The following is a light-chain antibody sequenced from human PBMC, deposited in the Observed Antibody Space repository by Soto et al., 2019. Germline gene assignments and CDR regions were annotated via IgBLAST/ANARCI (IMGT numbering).Light chain of an antibody. CDR2: DAS. J-gene: IGKJ4*01. V-gene: IGKV3-15*01. Sequence: EIVMTQSPATLSVSPGERATLSCRASQSINSNLAWYQQKPGQAPRLLIYDASTRATGITARFSGSGSGTEFTLTISGLQSEDFAVYCCQQYNICPLTFGGGTKVEIK. CDR3: QQYNICPLT. CDR1: QSINSN.